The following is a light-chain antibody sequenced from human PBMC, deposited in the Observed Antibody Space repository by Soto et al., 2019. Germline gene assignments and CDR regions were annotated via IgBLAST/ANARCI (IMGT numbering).Light chain of an antibody. CDR3: QETYSKPPP. J-gene: IGKJ4*01. CDR2: ETS. Sequence: IQMTQSPSSLSASVGDRVTITCRAGQNIAKYLNWYQQKPGKAPLLLIYETSKLEIGVPSRFAGSGSGTDFTLTISSLQPEDFATYYCQETYSKPPPFGGGTKVDIK. CDR1: QNIAKY. V-gene: IGKV1-39*01.